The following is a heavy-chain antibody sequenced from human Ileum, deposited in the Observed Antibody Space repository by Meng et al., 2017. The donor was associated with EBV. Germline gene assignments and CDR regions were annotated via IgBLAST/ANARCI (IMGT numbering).Heavy chain of an antibody. Sequence: QVQLVQSGAEVKTPGASMKGSCKASGYNFINHHMHWVRQAPGQGFEWLGVIDPKSGSASYAQKFQDRVTLTRDTSTSTVHMELSSLRSDDTAVYYCARDRDIYLTYYFDFWGPGTLVTVSS. D-gene: IGHD2-21*01. V-gene: IGHV1-46*01. CDR2: IDPKSGSA. CDR3: ARDRDIYLTYYFDF. J-gene: IGHJ4*02. CDR1: GYNFINHH.